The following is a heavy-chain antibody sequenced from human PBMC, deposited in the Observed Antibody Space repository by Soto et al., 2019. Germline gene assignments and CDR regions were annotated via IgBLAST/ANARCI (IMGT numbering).Heavy chain of an antibody. Sequence: GGSLRLSCAASGFTFSSYSMNWVRQAPGKGLEWVSYISSSSSTIYYADSVKGRFTISRDNAKNSLYLQMNSLRDEDTAVYYCAGGYCSGGSCYAGIPYYYYYGMDVWGQGTTVTVSS. CDR3: AGGYCSGGSCYAGIPYYYYYGMDV. CDR2: ISSSSSTI. D-gene: IGHD2-15*01. V-gene: IGHV3-48*02. CDR1: GFTFSSYS. J-gene: IGHJ6*02.